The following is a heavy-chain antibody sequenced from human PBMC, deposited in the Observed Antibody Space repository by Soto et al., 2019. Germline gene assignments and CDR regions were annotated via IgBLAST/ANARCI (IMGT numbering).Heavy chain of an antibody. J-gene: IGHJ4*02. Sequence: GGSLRLSCAASGFTFSSYAMSWVRQAPGKGLEWVSAISGSGGSTYYVDSVKGRFTISRDNSKNTLYLQMNSLRAEDTAVYYCAKCRVPAAMSSTAVDYWGQGTLVTVSS. D-gene: IGHD2-2*01. CDR2: ISGSGGST. V-gene: IGHV3-23*01. CDR3: AKCRVPAAMSSTAVDY. CDR1: GFTFSSYA.